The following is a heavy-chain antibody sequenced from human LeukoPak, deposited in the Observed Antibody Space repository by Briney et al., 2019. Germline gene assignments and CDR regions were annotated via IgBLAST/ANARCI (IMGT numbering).Heavy chain of an antibody. CDR2: IYPGGGST. J-gene: IGHJ6*03. V-gene: IGHV1-46*01. Sequence: ASVKVSCKASGYTFTSYYIHWVRQAPGQGLEWMGIIYPGGGSTSYAQKFRGRVTMTRDMSTSTVYMELSSLRSEDTAVYYCARGRHEWLRFIRGYYYYYVDVWGKGTTVTISS. CDR1: GYTFTSYY. CDR3: ARGRHEWLRFIRGYYYYYVDV. D-gene: IGHD5-12*01.